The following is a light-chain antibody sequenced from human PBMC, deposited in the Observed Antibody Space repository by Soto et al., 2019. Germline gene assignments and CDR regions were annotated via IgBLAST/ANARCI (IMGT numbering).Light chain of an antibody. V-gene: IGLV2-8*01. CDR2: EVS. CDR1: SSDVGGYNY. Sequence: QSALTQPPSASGSPGQSVTISCTGTSSDVGGYNYVSWYQQHPGKAPKLMIYEVSKRPSGVPDRFSGSKSGHTASLTVSGLQAEDEADYYCSSYAGSNRGVFGGGTKLTVL. CDR3: SSYAGSNRGV. J-gene: IGLJ2*01.